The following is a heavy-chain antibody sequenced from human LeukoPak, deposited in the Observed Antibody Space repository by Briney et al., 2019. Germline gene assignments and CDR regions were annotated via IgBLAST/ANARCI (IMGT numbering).Heavy chain of an antibody. J-gene: IGHJ1*01. CDR3: ARDQAPPSVAGWSYFQH. Sequence: PGGSRRFSSAASGFTVESKFMSWVRQAPGKGLEWVSVIYTGGSTYYADSVKGRFTISRDNSKNTLYLQMNSLRAEDTAVYYCARDQAPPSVAGWSYFQHWGPVTLVTVSS. CDR2: IYTGGST. CDR1: GFTVESKF. V-gene: IGHV3-53*01. D-gene: IGHD6-19*01.